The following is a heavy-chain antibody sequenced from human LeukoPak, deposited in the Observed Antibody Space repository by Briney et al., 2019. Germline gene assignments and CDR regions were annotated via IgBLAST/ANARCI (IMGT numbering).Heavy chain of an antibody. V-gene: IGHV3-48*04. Sequence: GGSLRLSCAASGFTFSSYSMNWVRQAPGRGLEWVSYISSSYSTIFYADSVKGRFTISRDNAKNSLYLQMNSLRAEDTAVYFCARGAGSYYGYFQSWGQGTLVTVSS. CDR3: ARGAGSYYGYFQS. J-gene: IGHJ1*01. CDR2: ISSSYSTI. D-gene: IGHD1-26*01. CDR1: GFTFSSYS.